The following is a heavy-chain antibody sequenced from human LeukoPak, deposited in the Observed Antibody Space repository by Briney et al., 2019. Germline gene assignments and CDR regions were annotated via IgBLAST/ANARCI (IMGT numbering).Heavy chain of an antibody. D-gene: IGHD3-9*01. CDR2: TRNKANSYTT. Sequence: GGSLRLSCAASGFTFSDHYMDWVRQAPGKGLEWVGRTRNKANSYTTEYAASVKGRFTISRDDSKNSLYLQMNSLKTEDTAVYYCARMPSELRYFDWLLTVYWGQGTLVTVSS. CDR3: ARMPSELRYFDWLLTVY. CDR1: GFTFSDHY. V-gene: IGHV3-72*01. J-gene: IGHJ4*02.